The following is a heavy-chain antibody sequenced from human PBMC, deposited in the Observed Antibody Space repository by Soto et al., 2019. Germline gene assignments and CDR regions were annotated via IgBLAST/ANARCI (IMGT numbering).Heavy chain of an antibody. D-gene: IGHD2-15*01. V-gene: IGHV4-31*03. J-gene: IGHJ5*02. CDR2: IYYSGST. CDR3: AREEACSGGSCYGWFDP. Sequence: PSETLSLTCTVSGGSISSGGYYWSWIRQHPGKGLEWIGYIYYSGSTYYNPSLKSRVTISVDTSKNQFSLKLSSVTAADTAVYYCAREEACSGGSCYGWFDPWGQGTLVTVSS. CDR1: GGSISSGGYY.